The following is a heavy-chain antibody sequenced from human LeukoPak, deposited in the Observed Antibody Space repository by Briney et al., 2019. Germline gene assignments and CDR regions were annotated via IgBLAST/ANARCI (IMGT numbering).Heavy chain of an antibody. J-gene: IGHJ3*02. D-gene: IGHD6-19*01. CDR2: IYSGGST. V-gene: IGHV3-66*01. CDR3: ARDSSSGWCPPAFDI. CDR1: GFTVSGNY. Sequence: GGSLRLSCAAFGFTVSGNYMSWVRQAPGKGLEWVSVIYSGGSTYYADSVKGRFTISRDNSKNTLYLQMNSLRAEDTAVYYCARDSSSGWCPPAFDIWGQGTMVTVSS.